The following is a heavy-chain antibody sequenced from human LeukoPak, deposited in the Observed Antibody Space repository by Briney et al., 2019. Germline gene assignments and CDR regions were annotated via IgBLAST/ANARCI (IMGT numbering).Heavy chain of an antibody. CDR1: GGSISSGSYY. CDR2: IYTSGST. D-gene: IGHD3-10*02. J-gene: IGHJ5*02. CDR3: ARAVQGNWFDP. V-gene: IGHV4-61*02. Sequence: SETLSLTCTVSGGSISSGSYYWSWIRQPAGKGLEWIGRIYTSGSTNYNPSLKSRVTISVDTSKNQFSLKLSSVAAADTAVYYCARAVQGNWFDPWGQGTLVTVSS.